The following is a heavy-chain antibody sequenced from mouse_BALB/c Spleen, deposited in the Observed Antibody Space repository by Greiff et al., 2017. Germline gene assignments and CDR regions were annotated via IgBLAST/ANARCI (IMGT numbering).Heavy chain of an antibody. Sequence: EVKVVESGGGLVKPGGSLKLSCAASGFTFSSYAMSWVRQTPEKRLEWVASISSGGSTYYPDSVKGRFTISRDNARNILYLQMSSLRSEDTAMYYCARGVYRYDWFAYWGQGTLVTVSA. CDR1: GFTFSSYA. V-gene: IGHV5-6-5*01. J-gene: IGHJ3*01. CDR2: ISSGGST. D-gene: IGHD2-14*01. CDR3: ARGVYRYDWFAY.